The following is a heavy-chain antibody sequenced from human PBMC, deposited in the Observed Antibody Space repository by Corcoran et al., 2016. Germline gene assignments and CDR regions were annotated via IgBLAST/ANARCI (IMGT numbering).Heavy chain of an antibody. CDR3: ASGWSGRGAFDI. V-gene: IGHV1-46*01. CDR1: GYTFTSYY. D-gene: IGHD2-15*01. J-gene: IGHJ3*02. Sequence: QVQLVQSGAEVKKPGASVKVSCKASGYTFTSYYMHWVRQAPGQGLEWMGIINPSGGSTSYAQKFQGRVTMTRDTSTSTAYMELSSLRSEDTAVYYCASGWSGRGAFDIWGQGTMVTVCS. CDR2: INPSGGST.